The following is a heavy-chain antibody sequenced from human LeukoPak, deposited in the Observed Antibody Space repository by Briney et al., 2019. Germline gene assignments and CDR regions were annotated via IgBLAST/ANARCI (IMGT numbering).Heavy chain of an antibody. J-gene: IGHJ4*02. D-gene: IGHD6-25*01. CDR1: GFSFSIYW. CDR3: ARDGDLTPAVPFDY. CDR2: ISSSGSTT. Sequence: GGSLRLSCAASGFSFSIYWMSWVRQAPGKGLEWVSFISSSGSTTYYADSVKGRFTISRDNAKNSLYLQMNSLRAEDTAIYYCARDGDLTPAVPFDYWGQGTLVTVSS. V-gene: IGHV3-48*04.